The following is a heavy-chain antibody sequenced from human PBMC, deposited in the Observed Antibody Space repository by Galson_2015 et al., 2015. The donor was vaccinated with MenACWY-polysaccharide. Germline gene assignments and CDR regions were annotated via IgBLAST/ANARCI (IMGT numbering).Heavy chain of an antibody. CDR3: ARVGYSNDFDY. CDR2: LDHKTGDA. CDR1: GYSFTSYD. V-gene: IGHV1-8*01. Sequence: SVKVSCKASGYSFTSYDINWVRQATGQGLEWMGWLDHKTGDAGFAQKFQGRVTMTRDTSISTAYMELSSLTSEDTAVYYCARVGYSNDFDYWGQGTLVTVSS. J-gene: IGHJ4*02. D-gene: IGHD5-18*01.